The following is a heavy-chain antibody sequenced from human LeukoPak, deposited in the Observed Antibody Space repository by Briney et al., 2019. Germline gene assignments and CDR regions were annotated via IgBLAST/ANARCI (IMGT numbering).Heavy chain of an antibody. D-gene: IGHD6-6*01. CDR2: MNPNSGNT. Sequence: ASVKVSCKASGYTFTSYDINWVRQATGQGLEWMGWMNPNSGNTGYAQKFQGRVTITRNTSISTAYMELSSLRSEDTAVYYCARGPSIAAPPGGYYYYMYVWGKGTTVTVSS. V-gene: IGHV1-8*03. J-gene: IGHJ6*03. CDR1: GYTFTSYD. CDR3: ARGPSIAAPPGGYYYYMYV.